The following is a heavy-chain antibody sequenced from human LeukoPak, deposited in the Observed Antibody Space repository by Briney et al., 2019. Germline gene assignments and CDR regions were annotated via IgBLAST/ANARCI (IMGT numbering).Heavy chain of an antibody. CDR2: IYPGDSDT. D-gene: IGHD2-2*02. Sequence: GESLKISCKGSGYSFTSYWIGWVRQMPGKGLEWMGIIYPGDSDTRYSPSFQGQVTISADKSISTAYLQWSSLKASDTAMYYCARRGAIRYCSSTSCYKGEYYFDYWGQGTLVTVSS. CDR3: ARRGAIRYCSSTSCYKGEYYFDY. CDR1: GYSFTSYW. J-gene: IGHJ4*02. V-gene: IGHV5-51*01.